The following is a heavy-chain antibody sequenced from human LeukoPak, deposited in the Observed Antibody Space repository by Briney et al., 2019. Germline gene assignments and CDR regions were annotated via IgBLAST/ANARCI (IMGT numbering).Heavy chain of an antibody. J-gene: IGHJ4*02. Sequence: SQTLSLTCTVSGDSISNGGYYWSWIRLHPGKGLEWVGYIYDSGTTYYSPALQSRVSISVDTSDNKFSLKLKSLTAADTAVYYCARGRDRRGFEYWGQGTLVTVSS. CDR2: IYDSGTT. CDR3: ARGRDRRGFEY. CDR1: GDSISNGGYY. D-gene: IGHD1-14*01. V-gene: IGHV4-31*03.